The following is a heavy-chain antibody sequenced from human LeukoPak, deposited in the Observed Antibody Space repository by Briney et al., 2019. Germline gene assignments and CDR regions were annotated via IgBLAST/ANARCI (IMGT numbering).Heavy chain of an antibody. CDR2: IFPSGGEI. CDR1: GFTFSTFA. V-gene: IGHV3-23*01. CDR3: AKDGSGSYWQLYFDY. J-gene: IGHJ4*02. Sequence: GGSLRLSCAASGFTFSTFAMIWVRQPPGKGLEWVSSIFPSGGEIHYADPVRGRFTISRDNSKSTLSLQMNSLRAEDTAIYYCAKDGSGSYWQLYFDYWGQGTLVTVSS. D-gene: IGHD3-10*01.